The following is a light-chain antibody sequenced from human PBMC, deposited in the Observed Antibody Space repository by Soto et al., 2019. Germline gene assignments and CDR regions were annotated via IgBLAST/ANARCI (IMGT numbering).Light chain of an antibody. CDR3: QQSYSTLGLT. Sequence: DIQMTQSPSSLSASVGDRVTITCRASQSSSSYLNWYQQKPGKAPQLLIHAASSLQSGVPSRFSGSGSGTDFPLSISSLQPEDVATYYCQQSYSTLGLTFGGGTKVEIK. CDR1: QSSSSY. V-gene: IGKV1-39*01. CDR2: AAS. J-gene: IGKJ4*01.